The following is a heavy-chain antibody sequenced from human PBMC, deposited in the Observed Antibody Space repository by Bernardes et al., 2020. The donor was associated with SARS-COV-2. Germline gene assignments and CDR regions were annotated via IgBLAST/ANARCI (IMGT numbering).Heavy chain of an antibody. CDR1: GGSITDNNYY. CDR3: ARRSSHFYYFDH. Sequence: SEPLSLTCTVSGGSITDNNYYWGWIRQPPGKGLEWIGTVYDSGSTYYSPSLKSRVTLSVDTSKNQFSLELRSVAAADTAVYYCARRSSHFYYFDHWGQGTLLTVSS. CDR2: VYDSGST. D-gene: IGHD6-19*01. V-gene: IGHV4-39*01. J-gene: IGHJ4*02.